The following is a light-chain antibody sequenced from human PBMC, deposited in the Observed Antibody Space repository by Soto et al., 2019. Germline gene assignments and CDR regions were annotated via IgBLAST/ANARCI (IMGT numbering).Light chain of an antibody. V-gene: IGKV1-5*01. CDR2: DAA. Sequence: DIQMTQSPSTLSASVGDRVTITCRASQTISNWLAWYQQKSGKAPKLLIYDAAKLESGVPSRFSGSGFGTDFTLTISSLQPDDFGTYYCQQYNDYAFTFGPGTKVDIK. J-gene: IGKJ3*01. CDR1: QTISNW. CDR3: QQYNDYAFT.